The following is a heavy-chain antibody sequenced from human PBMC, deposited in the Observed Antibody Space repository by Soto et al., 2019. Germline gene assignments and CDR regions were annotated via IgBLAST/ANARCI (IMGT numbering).Heavy chain of an antibody. CDR1: GYTFSGYY. CDR3: ARSLTEGYCTITGCYTRPLYGMDV. D-gene: IGHD2-2*02. V-gene: IGHV1-2*02. Sequence: ASVKVSCKASGYTFSGYYIHWLRQAPGKGLKWMGGINPNSGGTNYAQKFQGRVTVTRDTPTSTAYMELSRLTSDDTAVYYCARSLTEGYCTITGCYTRPLYGMDVWGQGTTVTVSS. CDR2: INPNSGGT. J-gene: IGHJ6*02.